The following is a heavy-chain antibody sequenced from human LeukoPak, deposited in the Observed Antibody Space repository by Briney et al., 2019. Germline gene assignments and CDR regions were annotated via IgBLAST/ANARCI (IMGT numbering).Heavy chain of an antibody. Sequence: GGSLRLSCAASGFTFSSYSMNWVRQAPGKGLEWVSSISSSSSYIYYADSVKGRFTISRDNAKNSLYLQMNSLRAEDTAVYYCASGPIVVVPAATISAYWGQGTLVTVSS. D-gene: IGHD2-2*01. V-gene: IGHV3-21*01. CDR1: GFTFSSYS. J-gene: IGHJ4*02. CDR3: ASGPIVVVPAATISAY. CDR2: ISSSSSYI.